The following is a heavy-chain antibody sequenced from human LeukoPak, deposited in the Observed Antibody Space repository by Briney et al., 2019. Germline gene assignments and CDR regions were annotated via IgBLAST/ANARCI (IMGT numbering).Heavy chain of an antibody. D-gene: IGHD3-3*01. CDR2: ISSSSSTI. Sequence: GGSLRLSCAASGFTFSSYSMNWVRQAPGKGLEWVSYISSSSSTIYYADSVKGRFTISRDNAKNSLYLQMNSLRDENTAVYYCARDHTYDFWSGYYTYYYYGMDVWGQGTTVTVSS. CDR1: GFTFSSYS. V-gene: IGHV3-48*02. J-gene: IGHJ6*02. CDR3: ARDHTYDFWSGYYTYYYYGMDV.